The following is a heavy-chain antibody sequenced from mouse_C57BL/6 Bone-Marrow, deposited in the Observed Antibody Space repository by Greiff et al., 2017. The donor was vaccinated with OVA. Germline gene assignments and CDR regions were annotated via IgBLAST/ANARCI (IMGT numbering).Heavy chain of an antibody. Sequence: EVMLVESGGGLVKPGGSLKLSCAASGFTFSDYGMHWVRQAPEKGLEWVAYISSGSSTIYYADTVKGRFTISRDNAKNTLFLQMTSLRAEDTAMDYCARNCAFDYWGQGTTLTVSS. CDR3: ARNCAFDY. CDR1: GFTFSDYG. J-gene: IGHJ2*01. D-gene: IGHD4-1*01. CDR2: ISSGSSTI. V-gene: IGHV5-17*01.